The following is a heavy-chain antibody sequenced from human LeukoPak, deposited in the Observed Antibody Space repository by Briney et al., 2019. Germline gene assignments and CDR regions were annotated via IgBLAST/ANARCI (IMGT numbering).Heavy chain of an antibody. V-gene: IGHV4-61*02. Sequence: SETLSLTCTVSGGSISTGSYCCSWIREPAVNGLEWIRRIYTSRSTNYKPSPKSRVTISVATAKTQFARTVCAVTAADTAVYYCARDSTQGYCSSTSCYDWGQGTLVTVSS. J-gene: IGHJ4*02. CDR3: ARDSTQGYCSSTSCYD. D-gene: IGHD2-2*01. CDR2: IYTSRST. CDR1: GGSISTGSYC.